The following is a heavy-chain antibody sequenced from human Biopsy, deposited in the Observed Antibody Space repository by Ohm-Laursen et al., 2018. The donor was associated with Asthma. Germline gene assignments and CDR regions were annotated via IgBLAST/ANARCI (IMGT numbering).Heavy chain of an antibody. J-gene: IGHJ5*02. CDR3: ATDRFAGYSTSWYRGFWFDP. Sequence: SLRLSCAASGFTFSRFAMNWVRQAPGKGLEWVSAISGSGGSTYYADSVKGRFTISRDNSKNTLYLQMNSPRAEDTAVYYCATDRFAGYSTSWYRGFWFDPWGQGTLVTVSS. CDR2: ISGSGGST. V-gene: IGHV3-23*01. D-gene: IGHD6-13*01. CDR1: GFTFSRFA.